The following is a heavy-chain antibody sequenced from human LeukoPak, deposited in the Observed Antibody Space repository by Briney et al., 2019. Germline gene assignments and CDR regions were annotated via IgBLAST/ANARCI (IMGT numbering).Heavy chain of an antibody. CDR2: IYPGDSDT. V-gene: IGHV5-51*01. D-gene: IGHD1-26*01. J-gene: IGHJ4*02. Sequence: GESLKISCKGSGYSFTSYWIGWVRQMPGKGLEWMGIIYPGDSDTRYSPSFQGQVTISADKSISTAYLQWSSLKASDTAMYYCARLGRGSYYYGVYFDYWGQGTLVTISS. CDR1: GYSFTSYW. CDR3: ARLGRGSYYYGVYFDY.